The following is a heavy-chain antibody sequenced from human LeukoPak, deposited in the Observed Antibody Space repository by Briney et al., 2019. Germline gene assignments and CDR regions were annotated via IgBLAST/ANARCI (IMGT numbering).Heavy chain of an antibody. D-gene: IGHD6-13*01. CDR2: INPNSGGT. Sequence: ASVKVSCKASGYTFTGYYMHWVRQAPGQGLEWMGWINPNSGGTNYAQKFQGRVTMTRDTSISTAYMELSRLRSDDTAVYYCARDRDSSSWYDRWFDPWGQGTLSPSPQ. J-gene: IGHJ5*02. V-gene: IGHV1-2*02. CDR1: GYTFTGYY. CDR3: ARDRDSSSWYDRWFDP.